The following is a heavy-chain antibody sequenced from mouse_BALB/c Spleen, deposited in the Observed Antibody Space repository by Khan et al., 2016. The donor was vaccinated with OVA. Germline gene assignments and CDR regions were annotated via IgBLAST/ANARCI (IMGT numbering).Heavy chain of an antibody. V-gene: IGHV2-6-1*01. CDR1: GFSLTNYG. J-gene: IGHJ4*01. Sequence: QVRLQQSGPGLVAPSQSLSITCTISGFSLTNYGVHWVHQPPGKGLEWLVLMWNDGSTTYNSALKSRLTISKDNSKSQVFLKMNRLQTDDTAMYFCARQPYYHYNIMDYWGQGTSVTVSS. D-gene: IGHD2-10*01. CDR2: MWNDGST. CDR3: ARQPYYHYNIMDY.